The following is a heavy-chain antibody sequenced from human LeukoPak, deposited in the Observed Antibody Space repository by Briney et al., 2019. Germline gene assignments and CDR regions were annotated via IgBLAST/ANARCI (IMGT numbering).Heavy chain of an antibody. CDR3: ARVWFYYDSSGYHFDY. D-gene: IGHD3-22*01. CDR2: ISSSSSTI. V-gene: IGHV3-11*04. Sequence: GGSLRLSCATSGFTFSDHYMTWIRQAPGKGLEWVSYISSSSSTIYYADSVKGRFTISRDNAKNSLYLQMNSLRAEDTAVYFCARVWFYYDSSGYHFDYWGQGTLVTVSS. CDR1: GFTFSDHY. J-gene: IGHJ4*02.